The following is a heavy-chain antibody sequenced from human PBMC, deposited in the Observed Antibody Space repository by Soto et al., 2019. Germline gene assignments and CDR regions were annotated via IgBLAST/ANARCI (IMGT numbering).Heavy chain of an antibody. CDR3: ARGPGATMVRGVKASARNIDP. CDR2: IYYSGST. V-gene: IGHV4-31*03. D-gene: IGHD3-10*01. J-gene: IGHJ5*02. CDR1: GGSISSGGYY. Sequence: SETLSLTCTVSGGSISSGGYYWSWIRQHPGKGLEWIGYIYYSGSTNYNPSLKSRVTISVDTSKSQFSLKLSSVTAADTAVYYCARGPGATMVRGVKASARNIDPWGQGTLVTVSS.